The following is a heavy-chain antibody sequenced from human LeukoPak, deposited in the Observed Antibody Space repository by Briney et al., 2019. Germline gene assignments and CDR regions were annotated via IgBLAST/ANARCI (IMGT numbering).Heavy chain of an antibody. Sequence: SENLSLTCTVSGGSISSSSYYWGWIRQPPGKGLEWIGSIYYSGSTYYNPSLKSRVTISVDTSKNQFSLKLSSVTAADTAVYYCARHYRSARIVVVPAAIGSFFNYWGQGTLVTVSS. CDR3: ARHYRSARIVVVPAAIGSFFNY. CDR1: GGSISSSSYY. V-gene: IGHV4-39*01. CDR2: IYYSGST. D-gene: IGHD2-2*01. J-gene: IGHJ4*02.